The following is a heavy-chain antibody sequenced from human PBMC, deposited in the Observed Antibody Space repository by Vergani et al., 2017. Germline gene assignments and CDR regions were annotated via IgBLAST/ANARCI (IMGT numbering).Heavy chain of an antibody. Sequence: EVQLVESGGGVVRPGGSLRLSCAASGFTFDDYGMSWVRQAPGKGLEWVSGINWNGGSTGYADSVKGRFTISRDNAKNSLYLQMNSLRAEDTALYHCARVGDTWGSGVGVYYYYYYMDVWGKGTTVTVSS. J-gene: IGHJ6*03. D-gene: IGHD7-27*01. CDR1: GFTFDDYG. V-gene: IGHV3-20*01. CDR2: INWNGGST. CDR3: ARVGDTWGSGVGVYYYYYYMDV.